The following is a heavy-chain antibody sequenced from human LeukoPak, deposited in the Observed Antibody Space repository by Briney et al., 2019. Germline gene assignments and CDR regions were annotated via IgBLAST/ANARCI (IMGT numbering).Heavy chain of an antibody. D-gene: IGHD6-19*01. Sequence: QPGGSLRLSCAASGFTFSSSAMSWVRQAPGKGLDWVSTISGSGDDTYYADSVKGRFTISRDNSKNTLYLQMNSLRAEDTAVYYCAKIEREYSSGWHRYDYWGQGTLVTVSS. CDR3: AKIEREYSSGWHRYDY. CDR2: ISGSGDDT. V-gene: IGHV3-23*01. CDR1: GFTFSSSA. J-gene: IGHJ4*02.